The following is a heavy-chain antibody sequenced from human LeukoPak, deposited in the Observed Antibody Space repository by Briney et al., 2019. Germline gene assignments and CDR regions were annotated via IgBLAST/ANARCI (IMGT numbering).Heavy chain of an antibody. CDR3: ARDRCASYY. Sequence: PGGSLRLFCAASGFTLSSYEMKWVRQARGKGVEGVSYISSSYSNILYGDCVKGRFTISTDNAKNSLYLQMNSLRAEGTAVYYCARDRCASYYCGQGTLVTVSS. J-gene: IGHJ4*02. CDR1: GFTLSSYE. D-gene: IGHD1-26*01. CDR2: ISSSYSNI. V-gene: IGHV3-48*03.